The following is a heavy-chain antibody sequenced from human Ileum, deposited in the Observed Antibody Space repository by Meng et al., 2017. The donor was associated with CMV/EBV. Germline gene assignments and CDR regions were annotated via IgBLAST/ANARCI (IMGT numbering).Heavy chain of an antibody. V-gene: IGHV3-21*01. Sequence: SLKISCAASGFTFSTYSMNWLRQAPGKGLEWVSSIHSTYSIYQPDSVKGRFTISRDNAKNSLYLQMNSLRAEDTAVYYCAREGRTTLYSWFDPWGQGTLVTVSS. CDR3: AREGRTTLYSWFDP. J-gene: IGHJ5*02. D-gene: IGHD4-11*01. CDR2: IHSTYSI. CDR1: GFTFSTYS.